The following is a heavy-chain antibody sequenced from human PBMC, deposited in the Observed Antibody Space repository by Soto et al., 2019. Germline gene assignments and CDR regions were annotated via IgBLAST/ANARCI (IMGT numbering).Heavy chain of an antibody. V-gene: IGHV1-18*01. D-gene: IGHD2-2*01. J-gene: IGHJ4*02. CDR1: GYTFTSYG. Sequence: QVQLVQSGAEVKKPGASVKVSCKASGYTFTSYGISWVRQASGQGLGWMGWISAYNGNTNYAQKLQGRVTMTTDTSTSTAYMELRSLRSDDTAVYYCARDGIVVVPAANNFDYWGQGTLVTVSS. CDR3: ARDGIVVVPAANNFDY. CDR2: ISAYNGNT.